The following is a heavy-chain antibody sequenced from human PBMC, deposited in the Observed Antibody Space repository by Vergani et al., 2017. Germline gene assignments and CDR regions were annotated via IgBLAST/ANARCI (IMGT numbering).Heavy chain of an antibody. CDR3: ARDRVTTTYYMDV. V-gene: IGHV3-21*01. Sequence: EVQLVESGGGLVKPGGSLRLSCAASGFTFSSYSMNWVRQAPGKGLEWVSSISSSSSYIYYADSVMGRFTISRDNAKNSLYLQMNSLRAEDTAVYYCARDRVTTTYYMDVWGKGTTVTVSS. CDR1: GFTFSSYS. CDR2: ISSSSSYI. J-gene: IGHJ6*03. D-gene: IGHD4-11*01.